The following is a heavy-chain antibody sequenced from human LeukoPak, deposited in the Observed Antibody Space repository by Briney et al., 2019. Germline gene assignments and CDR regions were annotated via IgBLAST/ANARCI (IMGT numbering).Heavy chain of an antibody. V-gene: IGHV1-2*04. J-gene: IGHJ4*02. CDR2: INPNSGGT. Sequence: ASVKVSCKASGYTFTGYYMHWVRQAPGQGLEWMGWINPNSGGTNYAQKFQGWVTMTRDTSISTAYMELSSLRSEDTAVYYCASGGRWFGELLSGPTAFDYWGQGTLVTVSS. CDR1: GYTFTGYY. CDR3: ASGGRWFGELLSGPTAFDY. D-gene: IGHD3-10*01.